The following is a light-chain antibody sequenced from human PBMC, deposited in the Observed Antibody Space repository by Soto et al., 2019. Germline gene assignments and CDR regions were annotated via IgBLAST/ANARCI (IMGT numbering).Light chain of an antibody. V-gene: IGKV3-11*01. Sequence: EIVLTQSPATLSLSPGERATLSCRASQSVSSYLAWYQQKPGQAPRLLIYDASNRATGIPARFSGSGSGTDVTLPISSIVPEDFAVYYCQQRSNWPPTFGQGTKVEI. J-gene: IGKJ1*01. CDR3: QQRSNWPPT. CDR2: DAS. CDR1: QSVSSY.